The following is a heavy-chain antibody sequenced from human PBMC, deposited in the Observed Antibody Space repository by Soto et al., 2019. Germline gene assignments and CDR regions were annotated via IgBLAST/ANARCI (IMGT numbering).Heavy chain of an antibody. CDR2: IIPIFGTA. J-gene: IGHJ6*02. Sequence: GASVKVSCKASGGTFSSYAISWVRQAPGQGLEWMGGIIPIFGTANYAQKFQGRVTITADESTSTAYMELSSLRSEDTAVYYCARAPYSSGWYDYYGMDVWGQGTTVTVSS. CDR3: ARAPYSSGWYDYYGMDV. CDR1: GGTFSSYA. V-gene: IGHV1-69*13. D-gene: IGHD6-19*01.